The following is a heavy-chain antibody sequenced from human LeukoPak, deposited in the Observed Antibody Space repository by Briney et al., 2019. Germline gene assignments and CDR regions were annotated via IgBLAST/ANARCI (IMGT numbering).Heavy chain of an antibody. CDR3: AKGQISRSDRFDY. D-gene: IGHD3-3*02. CDR1: GFSFSNYW. J-gene: IGHJ4*02. Sequence: GGSLRLSCAASGFSFSNYWMHWVRQAPGKGLVWVSRINSDGSSTSYADSVKGRFTISRDNAKNTLYLQMNSLRAEDTAVYYCAKGQISRSDRFDYWGQGTLVTVSS. V-gene: IGHV3-74*01. CDR2: INSDGSST.